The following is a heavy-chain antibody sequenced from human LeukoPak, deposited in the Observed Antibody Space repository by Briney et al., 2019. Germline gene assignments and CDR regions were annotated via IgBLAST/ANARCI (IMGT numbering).Heavy chain of an antibody. CDR1: DDSISDYY. V-gene: IGHV4-59*01. D-gene: IGHD3-16*01. CDR3: TRGAGWLIDY. J-gene: IGHJ4*02. CDR2: FHNSGTS. Sequence: KPSETLSLTCTVSDDSISDYYRGWIRQPPWKGLEWIGYFHNSGTSTYNPSLKSRVTTSADTSKNQFSLKLNSLTTADTAVYYCTRGAGWLIDYWGQGILVTVSS.